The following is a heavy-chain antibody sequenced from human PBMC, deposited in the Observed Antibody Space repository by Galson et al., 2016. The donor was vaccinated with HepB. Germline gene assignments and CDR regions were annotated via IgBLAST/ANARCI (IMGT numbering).Heavy chain of an antibody. D-gene: IGHD5-18*01. V-gene: IGHV3-33*01. CDR3: ARDRDTYGYGHAASHI. Sequence: SLRLSCAASGFTFSSYGMHWVRQAPGKGLEWVAVIWYDGSNKYYVDSVKGRFTISRDNSKHTLYLQMNSLRAEDTAVYYCARDRDTYGYGHAASHIWGQGTMVTVSS. J-gene: IGHJ3*02. CDR1: GFTFSSYG. CDR2: IWYDGSNK.